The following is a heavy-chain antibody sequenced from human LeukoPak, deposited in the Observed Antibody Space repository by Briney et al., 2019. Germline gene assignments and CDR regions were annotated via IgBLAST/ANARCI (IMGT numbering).Heavy chain of an antibody. CDR2: INWNSGSI. CDR1: GFTFDDYG. Sequence: GGSLRLSCAASGFTFDDYGMSWVRQAPGKGLEWVSGINWNSGSIGYADSVKGRFTISRDNAKNSLYLQMNSLRAEDMALYYCAKGYSGSYYSPPIFDSWGQGTLVTVSS. J-gene: IGHJ4*02. D-gene: IGHD1-26*01. V-gene: IGHV3-20*04. CDR3: AKGYSGSYYSPPIFDS.